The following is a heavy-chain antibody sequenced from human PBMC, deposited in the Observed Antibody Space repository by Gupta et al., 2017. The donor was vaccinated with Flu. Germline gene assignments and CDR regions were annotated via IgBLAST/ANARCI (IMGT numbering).Heavy chain of an antibody. CDR1: AFTFSNYA. CDR2: ISGSGGST. CDR3: VKNAVVVVMAHADWFDP. Sequence: EVLLLESGGGLVQPAGSLRLSCAASAFTFSNYAMTWVRRAPGKGLECVSVISGSGGSTDYADSVKGRYTISRDNSKNAVYLEMNSLRAEDTAVYYCVKNAVVVVMAHADWFDPWGQGTLVSVSS. J-gene: IGHJ5*02. D-gene: IGHD2-15*01. V-gene: IGHV3-23*01.